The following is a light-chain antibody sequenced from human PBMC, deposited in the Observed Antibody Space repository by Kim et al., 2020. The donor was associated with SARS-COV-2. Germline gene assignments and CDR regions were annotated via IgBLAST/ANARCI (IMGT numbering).Light chain of an antibody. CDR1: QSGSSSY. J-gene: IGKJ2*03. CDR2: GAS. V-gene: IGKV3D-7*01. CDR3: QQDYNLPLYS. Sequence: PRERITLSCRASQSGSSSYLTWYQQKPGQAPRLLIYGASTRATSIPARFSGSGSGTDFTLTISSLQPEDFAVYYCQQDYNLPLYSFGQGTKLEI.